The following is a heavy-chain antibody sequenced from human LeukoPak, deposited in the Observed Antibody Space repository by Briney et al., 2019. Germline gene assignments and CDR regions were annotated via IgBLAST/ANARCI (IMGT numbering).Heavy chain of an antibody. CDR3: AKDENYSSSWLFDY. J-gene: IGHJ4*02. CDR1: GFTFSSYA. D-gene: IGHD6-13*01. CDR2: ISGSGGST. V-gene: IGHV3-23*01. Sequence: GGSLRLSCAASGFTFSSYAMSWVRQAPGKGLEWVSAISGSGGSTYYADSVKGRLTISRDNSKNTLYLQMNSLRAEDTAVYYCAKDENYSSSWLFDYWGQGTLVTVSS.